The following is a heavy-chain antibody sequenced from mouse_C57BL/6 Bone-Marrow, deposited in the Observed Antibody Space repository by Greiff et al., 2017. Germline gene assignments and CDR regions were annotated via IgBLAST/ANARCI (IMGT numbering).Heavy chain of an antibody. CDR2: INPYNGGT. CDR3: AYLLLGAMDY. CDR1: GYTFTDYY. V-gene: IGHV1-19*01. D-gene: IGHD2-1*01. Sequence: VQLQQSGPVLVKPGASVKMSCKASGYTFTDYYMNWVKQSHGKSLEWIGVINPYNGGTSYNQKFKGKATLTVDKSSSTAYMELNSLTSEDSAVYYCAYLLLGAMDYWGQGTSVTVSS. J-gene: IGHJ4*01.